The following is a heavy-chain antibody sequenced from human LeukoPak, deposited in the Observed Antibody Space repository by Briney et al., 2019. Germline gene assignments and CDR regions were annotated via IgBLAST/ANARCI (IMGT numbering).Heavy chain of an antibody. J-gene: IGHJ4*02. D-gene: IGHD2-15*01. CDR3: ARLVAGFMLDF. Sequence: SETLSLTCTVSGASVSSDSHYWAWIRQPPGKGLEFIGTTHYSGNTYYNSSLQSRVTISVDTSKNHFSLRLNSVTAADTAVYYCARLVAGFMLDFWSQGSLVTVSS. CDR1: GASVSSDSHY. CDR2: THYSGNT. V-gene: IGHV4-39*02.